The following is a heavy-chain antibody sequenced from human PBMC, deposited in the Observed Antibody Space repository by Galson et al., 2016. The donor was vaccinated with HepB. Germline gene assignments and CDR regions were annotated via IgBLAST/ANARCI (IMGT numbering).Heavy chain of an antibody. D-gene: IGHD5-18*01. CDR2: ISYDGSNK. J-gene: IGHJ4*02. Sequence: SLRLSCAASGFTFNSYGMQWVRQAPGKGLEWVAVISYDGSNKYYADSVKGRFTISRDNSKNTLYLQMNSLRAEDTAAYYCANGYGTMDYWGQGTLVTVSS. CDR1: GFTFNSYG. V-gene: IGHV3-30*18. CDR3: ANGYGTMDY.